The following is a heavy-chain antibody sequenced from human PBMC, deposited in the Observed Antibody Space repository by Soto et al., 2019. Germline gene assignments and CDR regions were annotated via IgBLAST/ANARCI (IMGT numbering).Heavy chain of an antibody. CDR3: ARQGELRYFDWLLYTFDI. CDR1: GGSICSSSYY. V-gene: IGHV4-39*01. J-gene: IGHJ3*02. Sequence: SATLSLTCTVSGGSICSSSYYWGWIRQPPGMGFELIWSIYYSGSTYYNPSLKSRFTISVDTSKNQFSLKLSSVTAADTAVYYCARQGELRYFDWLLYTFDIWGQGTMVT. CDR2: IYYSGST. D-gene: IGHD3-9*01.